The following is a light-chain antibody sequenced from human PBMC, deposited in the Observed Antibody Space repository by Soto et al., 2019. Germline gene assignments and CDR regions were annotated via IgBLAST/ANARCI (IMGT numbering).Light chain of an antibody. CDR3: QQYVHWPPGA. CDR1: QSVSSS. CDR2: DTS. J-gene: IGKJ1*01. Sequence: EIVVTQSPATLSVSPGERVTLSCRASQSVSSSLAWYQQRPGQAPRLLIYDTSTRAAGIAARFSGSGSGTDFTLIISSLQSEDSAVYYCQQYVHWPPGAFGQGTTVEIK. V-gene: IGKV3-15*01.